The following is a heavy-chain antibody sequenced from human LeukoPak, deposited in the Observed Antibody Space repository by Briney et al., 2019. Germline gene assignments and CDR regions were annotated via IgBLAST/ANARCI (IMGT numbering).Heavy chain of an antibody. Sequence: PGGSLALSCAASGLTFSNIAMSWLRQAPGQGLEGFTAISGSGGSTYYADSVKGRFTIYRDNSKNTLYLQMNSLRAEDTAVYYCAKDLYGYVSNWFDPWGQGTLVTVSS. D-gene: IGHD5-12*01. V-gene: IGHV3-23*01. CDR1: GLTFSNIA. CDR3: AKDLYGYVSNWFDP. J-gene: IGHJ5*02. CDR2: ISGSGGST.